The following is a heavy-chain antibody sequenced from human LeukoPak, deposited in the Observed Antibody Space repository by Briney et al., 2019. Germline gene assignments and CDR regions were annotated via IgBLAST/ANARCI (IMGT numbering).Heavy chain of an antibody. J-gene: IGHJ4*02. Sequence: PSETLSLTCTVSGGSISSYYWSWLRQSPGKGLEWIGRIYTSGSTNYNPSLKSRVTISVDTSKNQFSLKLSSVTAADTAVYYCASYYGSGSYLTRFDYWGQGTLVTVSS. CDR1: GGSISSYY. D-gene: IGHD3-10*01. CDR3: ASYYGSGSYLTRFDY. V-gene: IGHV4-4*07. CDR2: IYTSGST.